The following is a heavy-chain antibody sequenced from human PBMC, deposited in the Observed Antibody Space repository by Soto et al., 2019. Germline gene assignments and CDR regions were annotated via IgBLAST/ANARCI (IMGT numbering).Heavy chain of an antibody. D-gene: IGHD4-17*01. V-gene: IGHV4-39*01. CDR1: GGSFSRSSQY. J-gene: IGHJ4*02. CDR2: IGYRGDT. Sequence: LQLQESGPGLVKPSETLSLTCTVSGGSFSRSSQYWGWIRQPPGTGLEWIGSIGYRGDTYYNPSLKSRVTISSDTSKNQCSLKLSSVTAADTAVYYCARVSTTVTTSEFDYWGQGTLVTVSS. CDR3: ARVSTTVTTSEFDY.